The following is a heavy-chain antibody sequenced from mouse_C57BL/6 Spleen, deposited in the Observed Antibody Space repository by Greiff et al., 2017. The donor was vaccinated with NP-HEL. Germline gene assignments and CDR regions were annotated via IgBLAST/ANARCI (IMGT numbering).Heavy chain of an antibody. Sequence: EVHLVESGPELVKPGASVKISCKASGYSFTDYNMNWVKQSNGKSLEWIGVINPNYGTTSYNQKFKGKATLTVDQSSSTAYMQLNSLTSEDSAVYYCARSLYYSNYEGFAYWGQGTLVTVSA. CDR2: INPNYGTT. J-gene: IGHJ3*01. V-gene: IGHV1-39*01. CDR3: ARSLYYSNYEGFAY. CDR1: GYSFTDYN. D-gene: IGHD2-5*01.